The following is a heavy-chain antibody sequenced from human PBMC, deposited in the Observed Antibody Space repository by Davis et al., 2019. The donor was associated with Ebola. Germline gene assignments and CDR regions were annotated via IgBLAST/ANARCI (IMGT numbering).Heavy chain of an antibody. V-gene: IGHV3-74*01. D-gene: IGHD5-24*01. Sequence: GESLKISCAASGFTFSSYWMHWVRQAPGKGLVWASRIITDGTTTNYADSVKGRFTISRDNAKNTLYLQMNSLRVEDTAVYYCARGERGNWFDPWGQGTLVTVSS. J-gene: IGHJ5*02. CDR3: ARGERGNWFDP. CDR2: IITDGTTT. CDR1: GFTFSSYW.